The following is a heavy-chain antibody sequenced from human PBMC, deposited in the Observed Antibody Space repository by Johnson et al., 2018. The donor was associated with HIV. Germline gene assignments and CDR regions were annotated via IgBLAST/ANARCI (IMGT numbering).Heavy chain of an antibody. CDR3: ARDSSNSFRFEMYAFDI. J-gene: IGHJ3*02. CDR2: INWNGGST. D-gene: IGHD6-6*01. Sequence: MQLVESGGGVVRPGGSLRLSCAASGFTFDDYGMSWVRQTPGKGLEWVSGINWNGGSTGYADSVKGRFTISRDNAKNSLYLQMNSLRPEDTAVYYCARDSSNSFRFEMYAFDIWGQGTMVTVSS. CDR1: GFTFDDYG. V-gene: IGHV3-20*04.